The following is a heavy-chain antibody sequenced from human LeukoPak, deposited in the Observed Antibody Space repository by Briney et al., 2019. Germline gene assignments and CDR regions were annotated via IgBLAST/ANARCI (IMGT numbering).Heavy chain of an antibody. J-gene: IGHJ3*02. CDR1: GYTFTSYD. V-gene: IGHV1-8*01. Sequence: GASVKVSCKASGYTFTSYDINWVRQATGQGLEGMGWMNPNSGNTGYAQKFQGRVTMTRNTSISTAYMELSSLRSEDTAVYYCARGYSSSWLSAGREDAFDIWGQGTMVTVSS. CDR2: MNPNSGNT. D-gene: IGHD6-13*01. CDR3: ARGYSSSWLSAGREDAFDI.